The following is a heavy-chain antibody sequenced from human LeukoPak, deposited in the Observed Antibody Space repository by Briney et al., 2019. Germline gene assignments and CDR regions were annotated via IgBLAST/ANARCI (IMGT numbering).Heavy chain of an antibody. CDR3: ARWLGWDIVLMVYALDY. D-gene: IGHD2-8*01. J-gene: IGHJ4*02. Sequence: ASVKVSCKASGYTFTGYYTHWVRQAPGQGLEWMGWINPNSGGTNYAQKFQGRVTMARDTSISTAYMELSRLRSDDTAVYYCARWLGWDIVLMVYALDYWGQGTLVTVSS. CDR2: INPNSGGT. V-gene: IGHV1-2*02. CDR1: GYTFTGYY.